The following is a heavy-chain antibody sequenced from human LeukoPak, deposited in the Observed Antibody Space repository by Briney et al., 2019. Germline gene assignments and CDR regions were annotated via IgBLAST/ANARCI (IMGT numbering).Heavy chain of an antibody. CDR2: IYYSGST. V-gene: IGHV4-39*01. CDR3: ARIGKAHDYGDWEHGMDV. Sequence: NPSETLSLTCTVSGGSISSSSYYWGWIRQPPGKGLEWIGRIYYSGSTYYNPSLKSRVTISVDTSKNQFSLKLSSVTAADTAVYYCARIGKAHDYGDWEHGMDVWGQGTTVTVSS. CDR1: GGSISSSSYY. J-gene: IGHJ6*02. D-gene: IGHD4-17*01.